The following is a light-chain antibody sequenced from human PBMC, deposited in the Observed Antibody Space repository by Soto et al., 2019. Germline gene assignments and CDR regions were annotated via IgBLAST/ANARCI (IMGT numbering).Light chain of an antibody. CDR2: DAS. J-gene: IGKJ2*01. V-gene: IGKV3-11*01. Sequence: EIVLTQSPATLSLSPGERATLSCRASQSVSSYLAWYQQKRGQTPRLLIYDASNRATGIPARFSGSGSGTDFTLTISSLEPEDFAVYYCQQRSSWPRTFGQGTNLEIK. CDR1: QSVSSY. CDR3: QQRSSWPRT.